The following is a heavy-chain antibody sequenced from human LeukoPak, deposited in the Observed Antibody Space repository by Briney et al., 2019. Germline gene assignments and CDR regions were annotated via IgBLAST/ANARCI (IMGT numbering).Heavy chain of an antibody. D-gene: IGHD5-24*01. Sequence: ASVKVSCKASGYTFTGHYMHWVRQAPGQGLEWMGWINPNSGGTYYAQKFQGRVTMTRDTSISTAHMELSRLTSDDTAVYYCARGAKEMAESTPLDYWGQGPLLTVSS. CDR2: INPNSGGT. V-gene: IGHV1-2*02. J-gene: IGHJ4*02. CDR3: ARGAKEMAESTPLDY. CDR1: GYTFTGHY.